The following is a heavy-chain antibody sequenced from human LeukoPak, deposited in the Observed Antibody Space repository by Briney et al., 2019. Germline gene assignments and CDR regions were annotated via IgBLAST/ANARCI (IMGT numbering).Heavy chain of an antibody. CDR2: FEPEDGET. Sequence: ASVKVSCKVSGNTLSDLSIHWVRQAPGKGLEWMGGFEPEDGETLYAQKFQGRVTMTEDTSTDTAYMKLSSLRAEDTAIYFCANLRGGITCCDAFDVWGQGTVVIVSS. V-gene: IGHV1-24*01. CDR3: ANLRGGITCCDAFDV. D-gene: IGHD3-10*01. CDR1: GNTLSDLS. J-gene: IGHJ3*01.